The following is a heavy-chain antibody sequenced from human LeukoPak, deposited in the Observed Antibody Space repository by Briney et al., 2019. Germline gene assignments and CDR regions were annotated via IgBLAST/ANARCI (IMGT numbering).Heavy chain of an antibody. V-gene: IGHV3-30*03. CDR2: ISYDGSNK. Sequence: GGSLRLSCAASGFTFSSYGMHWVRQAPGKGLEWVAVISYDGSNKYYADSVKGRFTISRDNSKNTLYLQMNSLRAEDTAVYYCAREIPVGGTGHFDFWGQGTLVTVSS. CDR1: GFTFSSYG. D-gene: IGHD6-19*01. CDR3: AREIPVGGTGHFDF. J-gene: IGHJ4*02.